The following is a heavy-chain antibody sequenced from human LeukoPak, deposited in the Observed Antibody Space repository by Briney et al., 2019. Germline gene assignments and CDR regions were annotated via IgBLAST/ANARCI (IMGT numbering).Heavy chain of an antibody. D-gene: IGHD2-2*01. Sequence: VASVKVSCKASGGTFSSYAISWVRQAPGQGLEWMGGIIPIFGTANYAQKFQGRVTITADESTSTAYMELSSLRSEDTAVYYCASLPCCSSTSCFPEYFQHWGQGTLVTVSS. V-gene: IGHV1-69*13. CDR1: GGTFSSYA. CDR3: ASLPCCSSTSCFPEYFQH. J-gene: IGHJ1*01. CDR2: IIPIFGTA.